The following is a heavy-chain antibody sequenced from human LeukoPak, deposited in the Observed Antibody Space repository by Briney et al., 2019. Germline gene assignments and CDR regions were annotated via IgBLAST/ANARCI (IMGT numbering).Heavy chain of an antibody. J-gene: IGHJ5*02. D-gene: IGHD1-1*01. V-gene: IGHV1-69-2*01. CDR3: ARGTIWNWFDP. Sequence: ASVKVSCKVSGYTFTDYYMHRVQQAPGKWLEWMGLVDPEDGETIYAEKFQGRVTITADTSTDTAYMELSSLRSEDTAVYYCARGTIWNWFDPWGQGTLVTVSS. CDR2: VDPEDGET. CDR1: GYTFTDYY.